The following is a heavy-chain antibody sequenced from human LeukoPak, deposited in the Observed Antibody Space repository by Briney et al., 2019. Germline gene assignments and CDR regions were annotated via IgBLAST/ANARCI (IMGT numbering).Heavy chain of an antibody. J-gene: IGHJ4*02. CDR1: GFTFSDYY. D-gene: IGHD3-10*01. V-gene: IGHV3-11*04. CDR3: ARAIQGVHFDY. CDR2: ISSSGSTK. Sequence: GGSLRLSCAASGFTFSDYYMNWIRQAPGKGLEWVSYISSSGSTKYYADSVKGRFTISRDNAKNSLYLQMNSLRAEDTAVYYCARAIQGVHFDYWGQGTLVTVSS.